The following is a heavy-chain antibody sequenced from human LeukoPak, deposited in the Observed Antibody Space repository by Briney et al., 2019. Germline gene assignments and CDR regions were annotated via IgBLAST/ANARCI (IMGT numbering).Heavy chain of an antibody. CDR2: IYYTGST. D-gene: IGHD3-10*01. CDR3: ARDSYYYGSGSYRFDY. CDR1: GGSISGSSYY. V-gene: IGHV4-39*07. Sequence: SETLSLTCTVSGGSISGSSYYWGWIRQPPGKGLEWIGSIYYTGSTYYNPSLKSRVTMSVDTSKNQFSLKLSSVIAADTAVYYCARDSYYYGSGSYRFDYWGQGTLVTVSS. J-gene: IGHJ4*02.